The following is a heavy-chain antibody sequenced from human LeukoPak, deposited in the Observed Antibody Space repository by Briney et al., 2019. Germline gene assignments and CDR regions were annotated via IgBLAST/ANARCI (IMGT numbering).Heavy chain of an antibody. D-gene: IGHD1-26*01. J-gene: IGHJ4*02. V-gene: IGHV4-59*08. CDR3: ARINSGSFDY. CDR1: GGSISSYY. CDR2: IYYSGST. Sequence: PSETLSLTCTVSGGSISSYYWSWIRQPPGKGLEWIGHIYYSGSTNYNPSLKSRVTISVDTSKNQFSLKLSSVTAADTAVYYCARINSGSFDYWGQGTLVTVSS.